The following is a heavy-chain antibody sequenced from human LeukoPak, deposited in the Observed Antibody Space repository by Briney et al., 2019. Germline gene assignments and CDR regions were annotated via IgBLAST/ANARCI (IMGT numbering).Heavy chain of an antibody. Sequence: SETLSLTCTVSGGSISSSSYYWGWIRQPPGKGLEWIGSIYYSGSTYYNPSLKSRVTISVDTSKNQFSLKLSSVTAADTAVYYCARGSGTYIRPFDYWGQGTLVTVSS. CDR2: IYYSGST. CDR1: GGSISSSSYY. J-gene: IGHJ4*02. CDR3: ARGSGTYIRPFDY. V-gene: IGHV4-39*01. D-gene: IGHD1-26*01.